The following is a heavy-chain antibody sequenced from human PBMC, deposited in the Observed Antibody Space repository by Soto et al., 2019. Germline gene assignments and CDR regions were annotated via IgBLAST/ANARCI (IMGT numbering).Heavy chain of an antibody. Sequence: PSETLSLTCSVSGGSITSNHWWSWVRQAPGKGLEWIGEIFHRGTSHHNPSLESRVTLSVDKSKNQFSLMLTSFTAADTAVYYCASKYCPSTICYLFDNWGQGALVTVSS. CDR3: ASKYCPSTICYLFDN. CDR2: IFHRGTS. J-gene: IGHJ4*02. V-gene: IGHV4-4*02. CDR1: GGSITSNHW. D-gene: IGHD2-15*01.